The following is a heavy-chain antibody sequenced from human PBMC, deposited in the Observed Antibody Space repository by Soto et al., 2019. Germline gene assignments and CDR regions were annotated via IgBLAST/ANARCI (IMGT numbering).Heavy chain of an antibody. V-gene: IGHV3-74*01. Sequence: SLRLSCAASGFTFSSYWMHWVRQAPGKGLVWVSRINSDGSSTSYADSVKGRFTISRDNAKNTLYLQMNSLRAEDTAVYYCARVSKDFWSGYFPFDYWGQGTLVTVSA. CDR2: INSDGSST. D-gene: IGHD3-3*01. CDR3: ARVSKDFWSGYFPFDY. CDR1: GFTFSSYW. J-gene: IGHJ4*02.